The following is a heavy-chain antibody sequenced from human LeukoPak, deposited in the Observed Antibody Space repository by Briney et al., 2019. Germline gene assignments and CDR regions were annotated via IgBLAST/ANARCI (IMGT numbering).Heavy chain of an antibody. J-gene: IGHJ6*03. D-gene: IGHD7-27*01. V-gene: IGHV4-4*09. Sequence: SETLSLTCTVSGDSINSHYWSWIRQPPGKGLEWIGYIYTSGSTNYNPSLKSRVTISVDTSKNQFSLKLSSVTAADTAVYYCARRTGDRAYYYYMDVWGKGTTVTVSS. CDR1: GDSINSHY. CDR2: IYTSGST. CDR3: ARRTGDRAYYYYMDV.